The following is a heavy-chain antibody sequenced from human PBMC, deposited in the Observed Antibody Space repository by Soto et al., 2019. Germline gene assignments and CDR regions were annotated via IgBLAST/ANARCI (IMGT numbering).Heavy chain of an antibody. V-gene: IGHV3-23*01. CDR2: IRESGGRT. J-gene: IGHJ4*02. CDR1: GFPLSSHA. CDR3: VPASSGGLGEDC. Sequence: GGSLRVSCEPSGFPLSSHAMTWVRQAPGKGLEWVSTIRESGGRTFYADSVKGRFTISRDNSQNTLFLQLSSLRVDDTAVHHCVPASSGGLGEDCWGQRTLLTASS. D-gene: IGHD1-26*01.